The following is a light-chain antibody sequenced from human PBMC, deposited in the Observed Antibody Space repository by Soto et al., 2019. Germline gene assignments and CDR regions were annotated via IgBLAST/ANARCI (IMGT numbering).Light chain of an antibody. CDR2: AAS. V-gene: IGKV1-12*01. Sequence: MTLSPFSVSASEGDRVTITCRASQASSNWVSWYQQIPGKAPKLLIYAASILQSGVPSRFSGSGSGPDFTLTIRSLQAEDVATYCCQQDNCLPLTYGGGTKVEIK. J-gene: IGKJ4*01. CDR3: QQDNCLPLT. CDR1: QASSNW.